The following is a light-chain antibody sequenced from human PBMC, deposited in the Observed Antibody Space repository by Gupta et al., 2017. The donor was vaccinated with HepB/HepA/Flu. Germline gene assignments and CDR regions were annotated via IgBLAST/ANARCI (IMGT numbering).Light chain of an antibody. V-gene: IGKV1-12*01. CDR2: AAS. J-gene: IGKJ2*01. CDR3: QGVNGFPHT. Sequence: DIQMTQSPSSVSAFVGDRVTITCRASQGVSNRLAWYQQKPGKVPKLLIYAASNLQSGVPSRFSGSGSGTDFTLTITNLQPEDFATYYCQGVNGFPHTFGHEANVEIK. CDR1: QGVSNR.